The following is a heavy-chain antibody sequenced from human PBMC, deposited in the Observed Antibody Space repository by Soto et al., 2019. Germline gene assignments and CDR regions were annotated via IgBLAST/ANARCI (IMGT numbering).Heavy chain of an antibody. CDR1: GFAFDDHT. J-gene: IGHJ4*02. Sequence: PGWSLRLSCAGSGFAFDDHTMHWVRQIPGKRLEWVSLITWDGDSTFYADSVKGRFTISRDNSKNSLFLQMNSLTTEDTGLYYCAKEKNRIFDYWGQGTLVTVSS. V-gene: IGHV3-43*01. CDR2: ITWDGDST. D-gene: IGHD1-20*01. CDR3: AKEKNRIFDY.